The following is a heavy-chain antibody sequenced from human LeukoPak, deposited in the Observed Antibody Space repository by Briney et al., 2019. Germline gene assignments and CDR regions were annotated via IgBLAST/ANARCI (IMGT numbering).Heavy chain of an antibody. V-gene: IGHV4-59*01. CDR2: IYYSGST. CDR1: GGSFSGYY. Sequence: SETLSLTCAVYGGSFSGYYWSWIRQPPGKGLEWIGYIYYSGSTNYNPSLKSRVTISVDTSKNQFSLKLSSVTAADTAVYYCARAYCSGGSCYSFAHAFDIWGQGTMVTVSS. D-gene: IGHD2-15*01. J-gene: IGHJ3*02. CDR3: ARAYCSGGSCYSFAHAFDI.